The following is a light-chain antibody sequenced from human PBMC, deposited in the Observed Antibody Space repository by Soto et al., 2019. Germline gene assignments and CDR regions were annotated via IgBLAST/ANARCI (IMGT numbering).Light chain of an antibody. CDR1: SSDIGSYNH. Sequence: QSVLTQPASVSGSPGQSITISCSGTSSDIGSYNHVAWYQQFPGKAPKLIIYEVENRPSQVSNRFSASKSAFTASLTISGRQAEDEADYYCSLYTASYFYVFGPGTKVTVL. V-gene: IGLV2-14*01. CDR3: SLYTASYFYV. CDR2: EVE. J-gene: IGLJ1*01.